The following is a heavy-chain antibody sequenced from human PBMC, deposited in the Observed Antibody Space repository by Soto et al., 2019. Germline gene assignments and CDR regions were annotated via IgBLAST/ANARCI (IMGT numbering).Heavy chain of an antibody. Sequence: PGRSLRLSCAASGFTFRSFTMNWVLQAPGKGLEWVSTISSNSAYIYYTDALRGRFTISRDNAKNSLHLQMNSLRAEDPAVYYCTRDASRDSSGRGWFDTWGPGTLVTVFS. CDR2: ISSNSAYI. J-gene: IGHJ5*02. V-gene: IGHV3-21*01. CDR1: GFTFRSFT. CDR3: TRDASRDSSGRGWFDT. D-gene: IGHD6-25*01.